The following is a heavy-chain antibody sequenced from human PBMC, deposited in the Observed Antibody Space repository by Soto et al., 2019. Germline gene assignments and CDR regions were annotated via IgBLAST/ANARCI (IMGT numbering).Heavy chain of an antibody. CDR2: IYYSGTT. J-gene: IGHJ1*01. D-gene: IGHD4-17*01. CDR3: ARTSGDYGLSKYFQH. V-gene: IGHV4-31*03. Sequence: SETLSLTCTVSGGPISIGDYYWSWIRHLPGKGLEWIGYIYYSGTTFHNPSLKSRVSISVDTSKNLFSLKLSSMTAADTAVYYCARTSGDYGLSKYFQHWGQGTLVTVSS. CDR1: GGPISIGDYY.